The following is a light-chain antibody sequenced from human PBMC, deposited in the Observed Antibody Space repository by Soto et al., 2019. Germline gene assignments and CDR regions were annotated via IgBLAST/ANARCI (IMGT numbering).Light chain of an antibody. V-gene: IGLV2-23*01. CDR3: CSYSGSITWV. CDR2: EAS. J-gene: IGLJ3*02. CDR1: SSDVGSSDL. Sequence: QSALTQPASVSGSPGQSITIPCTGISSDVGSSDLVSWYQQHPDRAPKLMIYEASKRPSGVSNRFSGSKSGNTASLTISGLQAEDEADYYCCSYSGSITWVFGGGTKVTVL.